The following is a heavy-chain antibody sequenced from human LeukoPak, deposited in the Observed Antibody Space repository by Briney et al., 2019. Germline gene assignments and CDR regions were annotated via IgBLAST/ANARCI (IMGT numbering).Heavy chain of an antibody. J-gene: IGHJ4*02. V-gene: IGHV4-39*07. Sequence: PSETLSLTCTVSGGSISSSSYYWGWIRQPPGKGLEWIGSIYYSGSTYYNPSLKSRVTISVDTSKNQFSLKLSSVTAADTAVYYCARVGVTGTTLGNFDYWGQGTLVTVSS. D-gene: IGHD1-7*01. CDR2: IYYSGST. CDR1: GGSISSSSYY. CDR3: ARVGVTGTTLGNFDY.